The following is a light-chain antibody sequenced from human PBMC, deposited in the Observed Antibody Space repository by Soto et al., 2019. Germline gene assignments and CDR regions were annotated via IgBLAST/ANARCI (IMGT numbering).Light chain of an antibody. Sequence: EIVMTQSPATLSVSLGERVTLSCRASQSVSRYLAWYQQKPGQAPRLLISDASTRATDIPDRFSGSGSGTDFTLTISSLQSTELAVYYCLQYSTWPPLYTFGQGTKLEIK. CDR2: DAS. CDR1: QSVSRY. J-gene: IGKJ2*01. CDR3: LQYSTWPPLYT. V-gene: IGKV3-15*01.